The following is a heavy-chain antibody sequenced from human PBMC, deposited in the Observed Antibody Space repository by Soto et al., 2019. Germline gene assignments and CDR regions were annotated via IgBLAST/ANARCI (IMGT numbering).Heavy chain of an antibody. CDR1: GFIFDDYA. Sequence: GGSLRLSCAASGFIFDDYAMHWVRQAPGKGLEWVSSISSSSSYIYYADSVKGRFTISRDNAKNSLYLQMNSLRAEDTAVYYCARYFSYGDYGVDYWGQGTLVTVSS. V-gene: IGHV3-21*01. CDR3: ARYFSYGDYGVDY. CDR2: ISSSSSYI. J-gene: IGHJ4*02. D-gene: IGHD4-17*01.